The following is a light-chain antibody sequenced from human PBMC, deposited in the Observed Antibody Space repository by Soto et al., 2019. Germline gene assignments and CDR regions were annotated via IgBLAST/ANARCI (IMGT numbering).Light chain of an antibody. CDR1: QSVLASSNNISL. CDR3: QQYYSMPST. J-gene: IGKJ4*01. V-gene: IGKV4-1*01. Sequence: IVMTQSPDSLAVSLGERATIYCKSSQSVLASSNNISLLAWYQQTPGQPPRLLVYWASIREPGVPDRFSGSGSGTDFTLPISSLQAEDVEVYYCQQYYSMPSTFGGGTKVEIK. CDR2: WAS.